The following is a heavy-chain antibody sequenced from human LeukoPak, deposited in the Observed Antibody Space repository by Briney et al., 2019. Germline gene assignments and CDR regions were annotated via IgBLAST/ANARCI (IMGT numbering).Heavy chain of an antibody. CDR1: GFTFSSYW. V-gene: IGHV3-74*01. D-gene: IGHD6-19*01. CDR2: INSDGSST. Sequence: PGGSLRLSCAASGFTFSSYWMHWVRQAPGKGLVWVSRINSDGSSTNYADSVKGRFTISRDDAKNTLYLQMNSLRAEDTAVYYCARGTHSSGWYNSFDYWGQGTLVTVSS. CDR3: ARGTHSSGWYNSFDY. J-gene: IGHJ4*02.